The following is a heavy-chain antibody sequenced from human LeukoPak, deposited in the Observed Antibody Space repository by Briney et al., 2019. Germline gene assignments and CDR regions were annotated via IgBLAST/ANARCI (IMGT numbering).Heavy chain of an antibody. Sequence: GGXLRLSCAASGFTFSNAWMSWVRQAPGKGLEWVGRIKSKNDGGTTDYAAPVKGRFTISRDDSKNTLYLQMNSLKTEDTAVYYCTTDAGDRAYYFDYWGQGTLVTVSS. V-gene: IGHV3-15*01. CDR3: TTDAGDRAYYFDY. CDR2: IKSKNDGGTT. D-gene: IGHD7-27*01. J-gene: IGHJ4*02. CDR1: GFTFSNAW.